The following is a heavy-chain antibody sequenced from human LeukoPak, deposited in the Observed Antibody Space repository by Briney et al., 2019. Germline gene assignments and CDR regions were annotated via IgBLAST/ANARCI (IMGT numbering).Heavy chain of an antibody. V-gene: IGHV3-48*01. J-gene: IGHJ3*02. Sequence: GGSLRLSCEGSGFSVGTNYMNWVRQAPGKGLEWVSYISSSSSTIYYADSVKGRFTISRDNAKNSLYLQMNSLRAEDTAVYYCAGGWELPPDAFDICGQGTMVTVSS. D-gene: IGHD1-26*01. CDR3: AGGWELPPDAFDI. CDR2: ISSSSSTI. CDR1: GFSVGTNY.